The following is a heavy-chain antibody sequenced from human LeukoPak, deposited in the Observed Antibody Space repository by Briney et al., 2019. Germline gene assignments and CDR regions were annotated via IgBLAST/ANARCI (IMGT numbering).Heavy chain of an antibody. CDR2: TYYRTKWYN. CDR3: ARLVGASWFDS. CDR1: GDSVSTNSAT. D-gene: IGHD1-26*01. Sequence: SQTLSLTCAISGDSVSTNSATWTWLRQSPSRGLEWLGRTYYRTKWYNDYAVSMKSRITINPDTSKNQFSLQLNSVTPEDTAVYYCARLVGASWFDSWGQGTLVTVSS. V-gene: IGHV6-1*01. J-gene: IGHJ5*01.